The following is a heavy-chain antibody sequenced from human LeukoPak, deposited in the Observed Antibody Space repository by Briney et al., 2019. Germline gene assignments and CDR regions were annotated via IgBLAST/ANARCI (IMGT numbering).Heavy chain of an antibody. J-gene: IGHJ4*02. CDR3: ARQSGDQSSAWYFDA. CDR2: IYDSGST. Sequence: SETLSLTCTVSGGPIRSSYYYWGWIRQPPGKGLEWIGSIYDSGSTYYNPSLKSRVTISVGTSKNQFSLKLNSVTAADTAIYYCARQSGDQSSAWYFDAWGQGTLVTVSS. V-gene: IGHV4-39*01. CDR1: GGPIRSSYYY. D-gene: IGHD6-19*01.